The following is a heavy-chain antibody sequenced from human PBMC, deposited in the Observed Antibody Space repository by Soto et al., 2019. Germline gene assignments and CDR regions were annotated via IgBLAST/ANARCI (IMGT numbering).Heavy chain of an antibody. J-gene: IGHJ6*01. Sequence: QVQLVESGGGVVQPGRSLRLSCAASGFTFSSYGMHWVRQAPGKGLEWVAVISYDGSNKYYADSVKGRFTISRDNSKNTLYLQMNSLRAEDTAVYYCAKGDDYSSNYYYYGMDVW. CDR2: ISYDGSNK. D-gene: IGHD4-4*01. CDR3: AKGDDYSSNYYYYGMDV. CDR1: GFTFSSYG. V-gene: IGHV3-30*18.